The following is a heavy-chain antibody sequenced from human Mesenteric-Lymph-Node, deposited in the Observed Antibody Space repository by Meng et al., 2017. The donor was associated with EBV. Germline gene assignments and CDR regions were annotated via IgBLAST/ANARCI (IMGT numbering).Heavy chain of an antibody. CDR2: IYHSGST. CDR1: GGSINSFY. CDR3: ARGEVFDS. J-gene: IGHJ4*02. Sequence: QVQLQESGPGLVQPSDTLSLTCNVSGGSINSFYWSWIRQPPGKGLEWIGYIYHSGSTNYNPSLKSRVTMSVDMSKNQFSLKLSSVTAADTAVYYCARGEVFDSWGQGTLVTVSS. V-gene: IGHV4-59*07.